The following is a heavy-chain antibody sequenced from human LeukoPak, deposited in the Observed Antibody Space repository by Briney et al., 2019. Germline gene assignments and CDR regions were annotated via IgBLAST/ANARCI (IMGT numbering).Heavy chain of an antibody. CDR1: GYSFTAYY. Sequence: GASVKVSCKASGYSFTAYYIHWVRQAPGQGPEWMGWINIDSGGTNYAQKFQGRVTMTRDTSISTAYMEMSSLRSDDTAVYHCVRDHLHYFDYWGQGTLVTVSS. CDR3: VRDHLHYFDY. J-gene: IGHJ4*02. CDR2: INIDSGGT. V-gene: IGHV1-2*02.